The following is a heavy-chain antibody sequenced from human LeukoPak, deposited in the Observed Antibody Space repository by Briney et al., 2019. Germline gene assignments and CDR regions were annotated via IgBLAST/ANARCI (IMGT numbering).Heavy chain of an antibody. D-gene: IGHD2-15*01. CDR3: ARRDVVVFDY. CDR2: IYYSGST. V-gene: IGHV4-39*07. J-gene: IGHJ4*02. Sequence: SETLSLTCTVSGGSISSSSYYWGWIRQPPGKGLEWIGSIYYSGSTYYNPSLKSRVTISVDTSKNQFSLKLSSVTAADTAVYYCARRDVVVFDYWGQGTLVTVSS. CDR1: GGSISSSSYY.